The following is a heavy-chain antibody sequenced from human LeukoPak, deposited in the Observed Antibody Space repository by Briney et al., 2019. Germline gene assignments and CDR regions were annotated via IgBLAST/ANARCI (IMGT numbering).Heavy chain of an antibody. J-gene: IGHJ5*02. V-gene: IGHV1-2*02. CDR1: GYTFTGYY. CDR2: IHPNSDGT. CDR3: ARTDWSSTSSYAEGWFDP. D-gene: IGHD2-2*01. Sequence: SVTVSCKSSGYTFTGYYMHRVRQPPGQGLEWMGWIHPNSDGTNYSQKFQGRVTITRDTSISAAYMELKRLRSDHTAGYCCARTDWSSTSSYAEGWFDPWGQGTLVTVSS.